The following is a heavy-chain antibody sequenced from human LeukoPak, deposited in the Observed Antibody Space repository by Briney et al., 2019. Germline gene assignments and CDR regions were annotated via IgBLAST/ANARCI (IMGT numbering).Heavy chain of an antibody. CDR1: GFTFSSYA. Sequence: GGSLRLSCAASGFTFSSYAMSWVRQAPGKGPEWVSAITPGSGGSTYYADSVKGRFTISRDNSKNTLYLQMNSLRAEDTAVYYCAKGGSSSWDYFDYWGQGTLVTVSS. J-gene: IGHJ4*02. CDR3: AKGGSSSWDYFDY. V-gene: IGHV3-23*01. CDR2: ITPGSGGST. D-gene: IGHD6-13*01.